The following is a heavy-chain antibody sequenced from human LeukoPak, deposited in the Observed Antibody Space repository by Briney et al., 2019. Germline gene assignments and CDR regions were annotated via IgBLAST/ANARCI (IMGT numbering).Heavy chain of an antibody. D-gene: IGHD4-17*01. CDR3: AKEVLDYEIPYWYFDL. J-gene: IGHJ2*01. V-gene: IGHV3-23*01. Sequence: GGSLRLSCAASGFTFRTYTMSWVRQAPGKGLEWVSAMGGSDDYIYYADSVKGRFTISRDNSKNTLYLQMSSLRAEDTAVYHCAKEVLDYEIPYWYFDLWGRGTLVTVSS. CDR1: GFTFRTYT. CDR2: MGGSDDYI.